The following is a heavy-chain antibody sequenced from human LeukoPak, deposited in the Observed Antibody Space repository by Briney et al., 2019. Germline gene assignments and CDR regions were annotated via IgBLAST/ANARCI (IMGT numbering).Heavy chain of an antibody. CDR1: GGSFSDYS. V-gene: IGHV4-34*01. CDR3: ARGDYDSNGPKDAFDI. CDR2: TNHSGST. Sequence: SETLSFTGAVHGGSFSDYSWSWIRQPPGQGLRWLGETNHSGSTNSKVSLKSRATISVDTSKNQFSVQRSSVTAAATAFYYWARGDYDSNGPKDAFDIWGQETMVSVSS. J-gene: IGHJ3*02. D-gene: IGHD3-22*01.